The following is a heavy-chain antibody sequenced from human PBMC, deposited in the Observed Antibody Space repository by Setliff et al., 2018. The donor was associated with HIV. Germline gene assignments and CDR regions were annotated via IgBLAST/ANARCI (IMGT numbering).Heavy chain of an antibody. J-gene: IGHJ4*02. V-gene: IGHV4-59*11. CDR2: IYSTGST. D-gene: IGHD4-17*01. CDR1: GASISSHY. CDR3: AKGAGFYGDYTFDY. Sequence: PSETLSLTCTVSGASISSHYWSWNRQSPGRELEWIGYIYSTGSTNYNPSLQSRVSISMDASKNKVSLKVTSVTSADAAVYCCAKGAGFYGDYTFDYWGQGNLVTVPQ.